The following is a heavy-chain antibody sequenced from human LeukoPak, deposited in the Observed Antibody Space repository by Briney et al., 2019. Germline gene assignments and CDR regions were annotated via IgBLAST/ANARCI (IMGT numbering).Heavy chain of an antibody. D-gene: IGHD2-2*01. CDR2: IKQDGSEK. CDR3: ARDLYCSSTSCYDAAGYYGMDV. V-gene: IGHV3-7*01. J-gene: IGHJ6*02. Sequence: GGSLRLSCAASGFTFSSYWMSWVRQAPGKGLEWVANIKQDGSEKYYVDSVKGRFTSSRDNAKNSLYLQMNSLRAEDTAVYYCARDLYCSSTSCYDAAGYYGMDVWGQGTTVTVSS. CDR1: GFTFSSYW.